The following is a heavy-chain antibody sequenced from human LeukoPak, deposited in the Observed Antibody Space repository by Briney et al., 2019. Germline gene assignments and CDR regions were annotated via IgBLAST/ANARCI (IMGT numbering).Heavy chain of an antibody. CDR1: GYTFTSYY. J-gene: IGHJ4*02. CDR3: ARDVPHITMVRGVITGGFDY. D-gene: IGHD3-10*01. CDR2: INPSGGST. Sequence: ASVKVSCKASGYTFTSYYMHWVRQAPGQGLEWMGIINPSGGSTSYAQKFQGRVTMTRDTSTSTVYMELSSLGSEDTAVYYCARDVPHITMVRGVITGGFDYWGQGTLVTVSS. V-gene: IGHV1-46*01.